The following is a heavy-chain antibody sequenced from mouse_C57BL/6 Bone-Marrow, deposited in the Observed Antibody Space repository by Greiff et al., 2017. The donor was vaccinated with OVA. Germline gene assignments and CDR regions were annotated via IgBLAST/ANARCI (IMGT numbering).Heavy chain of an antibody. CDR2: IYPRSGNT. CDR3: ARNWITTVVATDFDV. D-gene: IGHD1-1*01. V-gene: IGHV1-81*01. J-gene: IGHJ1*03. Sequence: LQESGAELARPGASVKLSCKASGYTFTSYGISWVKQRTGQGLEWIGEIYPRSGNTYYNEKFKGKATLTADKSSSTAYMELRSLTSEDSAVYFCARNWITTVVATDFDVWGTGTTVTVSS. CDR1: GYTFTSYG.